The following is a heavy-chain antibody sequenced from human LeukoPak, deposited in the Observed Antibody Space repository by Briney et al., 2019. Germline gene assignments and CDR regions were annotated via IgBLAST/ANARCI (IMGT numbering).Heavy chain of an antibody. D-gene: IGHD3-10*01. CDR2: ISYDGSNK. Sequence: GGSLRLSCAASGFTFSSYAMHWVRQAPGKGLEWVAAISYDGSNKYYADSVKGRFIISRDNAKNSLYLQMNSLRAEDTAVYYCAPRSGFGESSSREFDPWGQGTLVTVSS. V-gene: IGHV3-30-3*01. CDR3: APRSGFGESSSREFDP. J-gene: IGHJ5*02. CDR1: GFTFSSYA.